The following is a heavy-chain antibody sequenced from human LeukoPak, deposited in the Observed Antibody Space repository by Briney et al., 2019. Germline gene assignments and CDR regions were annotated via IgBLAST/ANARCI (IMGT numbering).Heavy chain of an antibody. CDR1: GFTFSSYW. J-gene: IGHJ6*03. Sequence: PGGSLRLSCAASGFTFSSYWMSWVRQAPGKGLEWVANIKQDGSEKYYVDSVKGRFTISRDNAKNSLYLQMNSLRAEDTAVYYCARDHSSSWYYYYYYYMDVWGKGTTVTISS. CDR3: ARDHSSSWYYYYYYYMDV. CDR2: IKQDGSEK. V-gene: IGHV3-7*01. D-gene: IGHD6-13*01.